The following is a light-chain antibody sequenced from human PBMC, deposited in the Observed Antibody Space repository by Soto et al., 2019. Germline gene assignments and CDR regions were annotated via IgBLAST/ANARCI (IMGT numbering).Light chain of an antibody. Sequence: QSALTQPASVSGSPGQSITISCTGTSSDVGSYNLVSWYQHHPGKAPKLMISEVSKRPSGISDRFSGSKSGSTASLTISGLQAEDEADYYCCSYAGTSTHTVFGGGTQLTVL. V-gene: IGLV2-23*02. J-gene: IGLJ7*01. CDR1: SSDVGSYNL. CDR3: CSYAGTSTHTV. CDR2: EVS.